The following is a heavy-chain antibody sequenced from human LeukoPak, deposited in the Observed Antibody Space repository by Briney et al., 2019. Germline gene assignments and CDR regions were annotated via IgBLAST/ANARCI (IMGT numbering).Heavy chain of an antibody. J-gene: IGHJ4*02. CDR3: ARVRDFWSGYDFDY. CDR2: ISSSGSTI. D-gene: IGHD3-3*01. V-gene: IGHV3-11*04. CDR1: GFTVSSNY. Sequence: GGSLRLSCAASGFTVSSNYMSWVRQAPGKGLEWVSYISSSGSTIYYADSVKGRFTISRDNAKNSLYLQMNSLRAEDTAVYYCARVRDFWSGYDFDYWGQGTLVTVSS.